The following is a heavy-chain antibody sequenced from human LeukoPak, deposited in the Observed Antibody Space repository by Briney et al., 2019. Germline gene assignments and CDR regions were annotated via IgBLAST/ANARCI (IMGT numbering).Heavy chain of an antibody. J-gene: IGHJ6*03. V-gene: IGHV4-34*01. CDR3: SSSGQTGTYYYMDV. CDR2: INHSGST. D-gene: IGHD2-15*01. CDR1: GGSFSGYY. Sequence: SETLSLTCAVSGGSFSGYYWSWIRQPPGKGLEWIGEINHSGSTNYNPSLKSRVTISVDTSNNHFSLNLISVTAADTAVYSCSSSGQTGTYYYMDVWGKGTTVTVSS.